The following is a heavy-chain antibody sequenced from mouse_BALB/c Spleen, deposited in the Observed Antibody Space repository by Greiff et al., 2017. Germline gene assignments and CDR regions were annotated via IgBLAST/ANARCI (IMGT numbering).Heavy chain of an antibody. J-gene: IGHJ3*01. V-gene: IGHV5-6*01. CDR1: GFTFSSYG. D-gene: IGHD2-2*01. CDR2: ISSGGSYT. CDR3: ARQGGLREGAWFAY. Sequence: EVKVVESGGDLVKPGGSLKLSCAASGFTFSSYGMSWVRQTPDKRLEWVATISSGGSYTYYPDSVKGRFTISRDNAKNTLYLQMSSLKSEDTAMYYCARQGGLREGAWFAYWGQGTLVTVSA.